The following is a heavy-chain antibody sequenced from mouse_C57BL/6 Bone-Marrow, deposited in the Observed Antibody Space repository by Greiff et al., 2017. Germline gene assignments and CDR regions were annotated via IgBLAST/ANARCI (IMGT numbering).Heavy chain of an antibody. Sequence: QVQLQQSGPELVKPGASVKISCKASGYSFTSYYIHWVKQRPGQGLEWIGWIYPGSGNTKYNEKFKGKATLTADTSSSTAYMQLSSLTSEDSAVYYCARGGGGYAMDYWGQGTSVTVSS. V-gene: IGHV1-66*01. CDR1: GYSFTSYY. CDR2: IYPGSGNT. J-gene: IGHJ4*01. CDR3: ARGGGGYAMDY.